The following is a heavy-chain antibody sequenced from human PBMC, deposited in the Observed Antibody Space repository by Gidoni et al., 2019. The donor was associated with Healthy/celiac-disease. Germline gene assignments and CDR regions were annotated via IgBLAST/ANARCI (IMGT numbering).Heavy chain of an antibody. CDR1: GFTFSTYG. D-gene: IGHD3-22*01. Sequence: QVQLVESGGGVVQPGRSLRLSCVASGFTFSTYGMHWVRQAPGKGLEWVAVISYDGTKKYYADSVQGRFTISRDNSKNTLSLQMKSLRAEDTAVYYCAKDQYGYYDSSALDYWGQGTLVTVSS. J-gene: IGHJ4*02. CDR2: ISYDGTKK. V-gene: IGHV3-30*18. CDR3: AKDQYGYYDSSALDY.